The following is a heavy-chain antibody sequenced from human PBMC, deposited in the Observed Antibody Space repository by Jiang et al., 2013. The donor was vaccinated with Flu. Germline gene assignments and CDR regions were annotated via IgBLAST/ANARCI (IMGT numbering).Heavy chain of an antibody. CDR1: GYSFTSYW. Sequence: GAEVKKPGESLKISCKGSGYSFTSYWIGWVRQMPGKGLEWMGIIYPGDSDTRYSPSFQGQVTISADKSISTAYLQWSSLKASDTAMYYCARRGAYYYDSSGYYYDYWYFDLWGRGTLVTVSS. J-gene: IGHJ2*01. CDR3: ARRGAYYYDSSGYYYDYWYFDL. V-gene: IGHV5-51*03. CDR2: IYPGDSDT. D-gene: IGHD3-22*01.